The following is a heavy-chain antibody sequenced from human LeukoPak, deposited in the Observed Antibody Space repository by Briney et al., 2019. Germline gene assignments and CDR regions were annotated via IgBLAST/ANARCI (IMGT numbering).Heavy chain of an antibody. Sequence: GGSLRLSCAASGFTFSSYSMNWVRQAPGERLEWVSSISSSSSYIYYADSVKGRFTISRDNSKNTLYLQMNSLRAEDTAVYYCARRFFDLWGRGTLVTVSS. CDR2: ISSSSSYI. CDR1: GFTFSSYS. J-gene: IGHJ2*01. V-gene: IGHV3-21*04. CDR3: ARRFFDL.